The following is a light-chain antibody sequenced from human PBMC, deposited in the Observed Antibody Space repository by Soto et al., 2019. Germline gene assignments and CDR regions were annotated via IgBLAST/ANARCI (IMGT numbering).Light chain of an antibody. Sequence: DIQMTQSPSSLSASVGDRVTITCRASQSISSYLNWYQQKPGKAPKLLIYAASSLQSGVPSRSSGSGSGTDFTLTISSLQPEDFATYYCQQSYSTPFTFGPGTRLEIK. V-gene: IGKV1-39*01. CDR2: AAS. J-gene: IGKJ5*01. CDR3: QQSYSTPFT. CDR1: QSISSY.